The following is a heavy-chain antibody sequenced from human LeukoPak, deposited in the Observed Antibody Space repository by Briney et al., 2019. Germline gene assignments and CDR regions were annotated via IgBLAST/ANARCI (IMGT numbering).Heavy chain of an antibody. CDR2: ISAGGGSA. CDR3: ARRDINGWFSLDS. Sequence: GGSLRLSCVASGFTFSSYPMSWVRQAPGKGLGWVSSISAGGGSAYYADSVKGRFTISRDNSKNMFHLQMDSLRAEDTALYYCARRDINGWFSLDSWGQGTLVTVSS. V-gene: IGHV3-23*01. CDR1: GFTFSSYP. D-gene: IGHD6-19*01. J-gene: IGHJ4*02.